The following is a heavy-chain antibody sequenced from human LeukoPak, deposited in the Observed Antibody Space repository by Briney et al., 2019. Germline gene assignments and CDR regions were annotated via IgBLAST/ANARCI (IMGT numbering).Heavy chain of an antibody. J-gene: IGHJ3*02. D-gene: IGHD2-15*01. Sequence: SQTLSLTCAISGDSVSSNSSAWNWIRQSPSRGLEWLGRTFYRSKWYNDYTSSVKSRITIKPDTSKNQFSLQLKSVTPEDTAVYYCARGDCSSGICYSDSAFDIWGQGAMVTVS. CDR3: ARGDCSSGICYSDSAFDI. CDR2: TFYRSKWYN. V-gene: IGHV6-1*01. CDR1: GDSVSSNSSA.